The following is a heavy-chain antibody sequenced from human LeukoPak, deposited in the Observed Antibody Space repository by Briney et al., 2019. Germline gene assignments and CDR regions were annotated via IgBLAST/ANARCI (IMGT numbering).Heavy chain of an antibody. J-gene: IGHJ6*03. D-gene: IGHD3-3*01. CDR1: GFTFSSYG. CDR3: ARAGDLSYYDFWSGAGGDYYYYMDV. CDR2: ISSSSSYI. V-gene: IGHV3-21*01. Sequence: GGSLRLSCAASGFTFSSYGLSWVRQAPGKGLEWVSSISSSSSYIYYADSVKGRFTISRDNAKNSLYLQMNSLRAEDTAVYYCARAGDLSYYDFWSGAGGDYYYYMDVWGKGTTVTVSS.